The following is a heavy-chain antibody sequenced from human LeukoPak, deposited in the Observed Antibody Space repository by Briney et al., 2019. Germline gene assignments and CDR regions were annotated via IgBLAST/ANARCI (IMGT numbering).Heavy chain of an antibody. CDR3: AKDQKLWFGELAFDY. CDR2: ISSSGSTI. CDR1: GFTFSSYE. D-gene: IGHD3-10*01. J-gene: IGHJ4*02. V-gene: IGHV3-48*03. Sequence: GGSLRLSCAASGFTFSSYEMNWVRQAPGKGLEWVSYISSSGSTIYYADSVKGRFTISRDNAKNSLYLQMNSLRAEDTAVYYCAKDQKLWFGELAFDYWGQGTLVTVSS.